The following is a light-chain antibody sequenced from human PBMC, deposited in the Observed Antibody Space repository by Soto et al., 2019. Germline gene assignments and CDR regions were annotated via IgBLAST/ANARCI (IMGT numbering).Light chain of an antibody. V-gene: IGKV1-5*03. Sequence: DIQMTQSPSTLSASVGDRVTITCRASQSISPWLAWYQQRPGKAPKVLMYTTSTLQAGVPSRFSGSGYGTEFNLTISSLQPDDFATSYCQQYKTYSRTFGQGTKVEI. CDR1: QSISPW. CDR2: TTS. CDR3: QQYKTYSRT. J-gene: IGKJ1*01.